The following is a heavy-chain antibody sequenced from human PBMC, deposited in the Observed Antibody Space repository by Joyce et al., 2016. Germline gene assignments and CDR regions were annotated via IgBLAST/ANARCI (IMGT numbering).Heavy chain of an antibody. CDR1: GFTFSTFT. D-gene: IGHD1-14*01. J-gene: IGHJ4*02. CDR3: TTSLSGNTWV. Sequence: EVQLVESGGGLVQPGGSLRLSCAASGFTFSTFTMNWVRQSPGKGLEWLSNMRSGGSSIYYADSVKGRFTITRDNAKNSLYLQLNGLRAEDTAVYYCTTSLSGNTWVWGQGSLVTVSS. V-gene: IGHV3-48*01. CDR2: MRSGGSSI.